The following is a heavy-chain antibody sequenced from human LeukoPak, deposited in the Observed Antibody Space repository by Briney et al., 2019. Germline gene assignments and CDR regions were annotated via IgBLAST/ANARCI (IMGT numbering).Heavy chain of an antibody. Sequence: GRSLRLSCAASGFTFDDYAMHWVRQAPGKGLEWVSGISWSSGSIGYADSVKGRFTISSDNAKNSLYLQMNSLRAEDTALYYCAKDDRGYSYGSVDYWGQGTLVTVSS. V-gene: IGHV3-9*01. CDR3: AKDDRGYSYGSVDY. D-gene: IGHD5-18*01. CDR2: ISWSSGSI. CDR1: GFTFDDYA. J-gene: IGHJ4*02.